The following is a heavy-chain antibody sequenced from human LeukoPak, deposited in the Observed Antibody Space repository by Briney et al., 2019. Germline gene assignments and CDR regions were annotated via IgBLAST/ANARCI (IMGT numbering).Heavy chain of an antibody. CDR1: GGSISNYY. CDR3: ARSYGSGNYFDY. J-gene: IGHJ4*02. CDR2: IYYSGSA. D-gene: IGHD3-10*01. V-gene: IGHV4-59*01. Sequence: SETLSLTCTVSGGSISNYYWSWIRQPPGKRLEWIGYIYYSGSAKYNPSLKSRVTISVDTSKNQFSLKLTSVTAADTAVYYCARSYGSGNYFDYWGQGTLVTVSS.